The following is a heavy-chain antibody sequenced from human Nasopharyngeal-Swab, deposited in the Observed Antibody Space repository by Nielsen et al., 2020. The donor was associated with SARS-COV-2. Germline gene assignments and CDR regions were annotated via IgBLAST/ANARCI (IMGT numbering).Heavy chain of an antibody. V-gene: IGHV4-39*01. CDR3: ARLAIIGAWFFDY. CDR2: IYYSGSP. CDR1: GGSFSSCSYY. D-gene: IGHD1-26*01. Sequence: GSLRLSCTVSGGSFSSCSYYWVRIGQPPGKGLEWIGSIYYSGSPYYNPSLRRRVTISVDTSKNQFSLKLSSVTAADTAVYYCARLAIIGAWFFDYWGQGTLVTVSS. J-gene: IGHJ4*02.